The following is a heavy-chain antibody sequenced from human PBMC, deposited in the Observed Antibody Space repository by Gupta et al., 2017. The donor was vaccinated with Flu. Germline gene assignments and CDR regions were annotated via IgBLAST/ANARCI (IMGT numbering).Heavy chain of an antibody. V-gene: IGHV1-69*01. J-gene: IGHJ6*02. CDR3: ARAILASRPVGSNNYYYYQLDV. CDR2: IIPIFGTT. D-gene: IGHD6-6*01. Sequence: EWMGGIIPIFGTTNYAQRFLGRVTISADDSATTGYMELSSLRSEDTAVYYCARAILASRPVGSNNYYYYQLDVWGQGTTVTVPS.